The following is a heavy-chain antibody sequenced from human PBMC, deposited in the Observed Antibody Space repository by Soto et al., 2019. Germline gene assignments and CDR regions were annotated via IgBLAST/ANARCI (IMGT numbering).Heavy chain of an antibody. V-gene: IGHV4-59*08. CDR3: ASMGYHYGSGSYPLDY. CDR2: SYNSGST. CDR1: GGSISCYY. J-gene: IGHJ4*02. Sequence: QVQLQESGPGLVKPSETLSLTCTVSGGSISCYYWTWIRQPPGKGLEWIGYSYNSGSTHCNPSLRSRVTISVDTSKNQFSLKLRSVTAADTAVYYCASMGYHYGSGSYPLDYWGQGTLVTVSS. D-gene: IGHD3-10*01.